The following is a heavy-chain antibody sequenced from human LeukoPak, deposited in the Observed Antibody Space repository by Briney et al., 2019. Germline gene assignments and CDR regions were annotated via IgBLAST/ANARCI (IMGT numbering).Heavy chain of an antibody. Sequence: SETLSLTCTVSGYSISSGYYWGWIRQPPGQGLEWIGSIYHSRSTYYNPSLKSRVTISVDTSKNQFSLKLSSVTAADTAVYYCVTFWSGYQYYFDYWGQGTLVTVSS. D-gene: IGHD3-3*01. V-gene: IGHV4-38-2*02. CDR3: VTFWSGYQYYFDY. CDR2: IYHSRST. CDR1: GYSISSGYY. J-gene: IGHJ4*02.